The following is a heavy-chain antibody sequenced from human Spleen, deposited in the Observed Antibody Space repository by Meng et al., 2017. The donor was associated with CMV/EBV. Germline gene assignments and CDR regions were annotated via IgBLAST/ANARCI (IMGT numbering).Heavy chain of an antibody. CDR3: ARDNCSSSYGYSPYGWFDP. J-gene: IGHJ5*02. Sequence: SETLSLTCTVSGGSISSNNYYWGWIRQPPGKGLEWIGTVYYSGSTCYNPSLKSRVTISLDTSKNQFSMKLRSVTAADTAVYYCARDNCSSSYGYSPYGWFDPWGRGALVTVSS. CDR2: VYYSGST. D-gene: IGHD2-2*01. V-gene: IGHV4-39*07. CDR1: GGSISSNNYY.